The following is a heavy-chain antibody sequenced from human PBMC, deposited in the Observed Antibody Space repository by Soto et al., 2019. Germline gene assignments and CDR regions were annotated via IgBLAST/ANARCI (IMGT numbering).Heavy chain of an antibody. CDR3: ARDRIPTGMDV. CDR1: GFTVSSNY. Sequence: EVQLVESGGGLVQPGGSLRLSCAASGFTVSSNYMSWVRQAPGKGLEWVSVIYSGGSTYYADSVKGRFTISRDNSKNTLYLQMNSLWAEDTAVYYCARDRIPTGMDVWGQGTTVTVSS. J-gene: IGHJ6*02. CDR2: IYSGGST. V-gene: IGHV3-66*01.